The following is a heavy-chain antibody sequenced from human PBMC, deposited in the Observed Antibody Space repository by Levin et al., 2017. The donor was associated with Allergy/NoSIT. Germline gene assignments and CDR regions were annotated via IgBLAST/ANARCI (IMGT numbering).Heavy chain of an antibody. J-gene: IGHJ6*02. CDR3: ARARDYGGRMDV. V-gene: IGHV4-31*03. CDR2: IYYSGST. D-gene: IGHD4-17*01. CDR1: GGSISSGGYY. Sequence: SQTLSLTCTVSGGSISSGGYYWSWIRQHPGMGLEWIGYIYYSGSTYYNPSLKSRVTISVDTSKNQFSLKLSSVTAADTAVYYCARARDYGGRMDVWGQGTTVTVSS.